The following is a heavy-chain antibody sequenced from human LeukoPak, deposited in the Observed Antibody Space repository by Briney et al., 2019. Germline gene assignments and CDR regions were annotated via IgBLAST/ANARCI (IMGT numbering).Heavy chain of an antibody. CDR3: ARHDDYSNFNEYYFDY. D-gene: IGHD4-11*01. J-gene: IGHJ4*02. Sequence: GEPLKISCKGSGYRFTSYWIGWVRQMPGKGLEWMGIIYPGDSDTRYSPSFQGQVTISADKSISTAYLQWSSLKSSDTAMYYCARHDDYSNFNEYYFDYWGQGTLVTVSS. CDR1: GYRFTSYW. V-gene: IGHV5-51*01. CDR2: IYPGDSDT.